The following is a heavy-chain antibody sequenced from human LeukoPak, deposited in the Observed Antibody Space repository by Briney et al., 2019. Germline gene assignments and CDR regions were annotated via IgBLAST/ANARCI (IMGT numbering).Heavy chain of an antibody. V-gene: IGHV1-2*02. Sequence: ASVKVSCKASGYTFTAYYMHWVRQAPGQGLEWMGWINPNSGGTNYAQKFQGRVTMTRDTSISTAYMELSRLRSDDTAVYYSATTVTTYYYYYYMDVWGKGTTVTVSS. CDR2: INPNSGGT. CDR1: GYTFTAYY. J-gene: IGHJ6*03. CDR3: ATTVTTYYYYYYMDV. D-gene: IGHD4-17*01.